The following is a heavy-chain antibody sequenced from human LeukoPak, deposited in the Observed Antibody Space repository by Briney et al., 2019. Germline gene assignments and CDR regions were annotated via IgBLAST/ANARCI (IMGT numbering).Heavy chain of an antibody. J-gene: IGHJ4*02. V-gene: IGHV4-34*01. CDR2: INHSGST. D-gene: IGHD2-8*01. CDR1: GGSFSGYY. CDR3: ARVMHCTNGVCYSADY. Sequence: SETLSLTCAVYGGSFSGYYWSWIRQPPGKGLEWIGEINHSGSTNYNPSLKSRVTMSVDTSKNQFSLHLSSVTAADTAVYYCARVMHCTNGVCYSADYWGQGTLVTVSS.